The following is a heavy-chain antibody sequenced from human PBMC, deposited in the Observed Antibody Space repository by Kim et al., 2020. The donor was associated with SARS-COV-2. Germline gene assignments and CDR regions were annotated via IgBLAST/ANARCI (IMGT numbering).Heavy chain of an antibody. CDR3: ARGRAAAAGCD. J-gene: IGHJ4*02. D-gene: IGHD6-13*01. Sequence: YADSVKGRFTIARDKPKNTLYLQMNSRRVEDKAVDYCARGRAAAAGCDWGQGTLVTVSS. V-gene: IGHV3-23*01.